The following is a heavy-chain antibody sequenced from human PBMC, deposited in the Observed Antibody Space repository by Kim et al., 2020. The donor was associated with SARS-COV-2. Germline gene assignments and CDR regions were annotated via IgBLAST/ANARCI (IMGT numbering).Heavy chain of an antibody. CDR3: ARLPVGACDY. J-gene: IGHJ4*02. CDR1: GGSISSSSYY. CDR2: IYYSGST. V-gene: IGHV4-39*01. Sequence: SETLSLTCTVSGGSISSSSYYWGWIRQPPGKGLEWIGSIYYSGSTYYNPSLKSRVTISVDTSKNQFSLKLSSVTAADTAVYYCARLPVGACDYWGQGTLVTVSS. D-gene: IGHD1-26*01.